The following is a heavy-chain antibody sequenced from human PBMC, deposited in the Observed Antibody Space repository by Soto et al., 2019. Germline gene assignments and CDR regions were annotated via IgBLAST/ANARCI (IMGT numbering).Heavy chain of an antibody. CDR2: ISGYNGDT. J-gene: IGHJ6*02. V-gene: IGHV1-18*01. Sequence: GASVKVSCKASGYTFTRYGISWVRQAPGQGLEWMGWISGYNGDTNYAQKFQGRVSMTIDTSTTTAYMELRSLRSDDTAVYYCAKNGHPPYYYYGLDVWGQGTKVTVS. CDR1: GYTFTRYG. D-gene: IGHD2-8*01. CDR3: AKNGHPPYYYYGLDV.